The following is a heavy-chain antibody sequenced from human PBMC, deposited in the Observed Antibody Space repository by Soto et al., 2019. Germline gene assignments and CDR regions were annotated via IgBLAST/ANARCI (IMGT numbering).Heavy chain of an antibody. CDR1: PYSISSGYY. J-gene: IGHJ5*02. CDR3: ARDFLSFEP. D-gene: IGHD3-22*01. V-gene: IGHV4-38-2*02. CDR2: IYHSGNT. Sequence: PSETLSLTCAVSPYSISSGYYWGWIRQPPGKGLEWIGSIYHSGNTYYNPSLKSRVTISVDTSKSQFSLKLNSVTAADTAVYYCARDFLSFEPWGQGTLVTVSS.